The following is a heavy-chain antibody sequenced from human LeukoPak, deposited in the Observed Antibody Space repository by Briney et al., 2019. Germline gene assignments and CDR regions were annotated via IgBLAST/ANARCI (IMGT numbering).Heavy chain of an antibody. V-gene: IGHV3-23*01. D-gene: IGHD2-15*01. CDR2: IRGSGGST. CDR1: GFTFSSYA. CDR3: AKDMVVDIVVVVAAYFDY. J-gene: IGHJ4*02. Sequence: GGSLRLSCAASGFTFSSYAMSWVRQAPGKGMEWLSAIRGSGGSTYYADSVKGRFTISRDNSKNTLYLQMNSLRAEDTAVYYCAKDMVVDIVVVVAAYFDYWGQGTLVTVSS.